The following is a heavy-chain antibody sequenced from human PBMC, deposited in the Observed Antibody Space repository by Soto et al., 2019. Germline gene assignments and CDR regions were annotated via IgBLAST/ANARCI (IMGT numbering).Heavy chain of an antibody. V-gene: IGHV3-48*01. Sequence: PGGSLRLSCAASGFSFSNYTMNWVRQAPGKGLEWISYISSTSRTIYNADSVKGRFTISRDNAKNSLYLQMNSLRAEDTAVYYCARRGDGYSLNFDYWGQGALVTVSS. CDR3: ARRGDGYSLNFDY. J-gene: IGHJ4*02. CDR2: ISSTSRTI. CDR1: GFSFSNYT. D-gene: IGHD5-18*01.